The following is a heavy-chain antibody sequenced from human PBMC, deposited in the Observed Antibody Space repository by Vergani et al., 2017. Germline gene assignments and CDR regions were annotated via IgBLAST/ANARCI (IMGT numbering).Heavy chain of an antibody. D-gene: IGHD2-2*01. V-gene: IGHV3-21*01. CDR2: ISSSSSYI. CDR1: GFTFSSYS. J-gene: IGHJ6*03. CDR3: ARANWEXIVVVPAAPTPYYYMDV. Sequence: EVQLVESGGGLVKPGGSLRLSCAASGFTFSSYSMNWVRQAPGKGLEWVSSISSSSSYIYYADSVKGRFTISRDNAKNSLYLQMNSLRAEDTAVYYCARANWEXIVVVPAAPTPYYYMDVWGKGTTVTVSS.